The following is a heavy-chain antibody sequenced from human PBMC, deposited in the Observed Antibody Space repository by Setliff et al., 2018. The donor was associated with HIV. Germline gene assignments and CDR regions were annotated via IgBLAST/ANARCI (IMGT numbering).Heavy chain of an antibody. Sequence: LSLSCAASGFTFTTYWMHWVRQVPGKGLVWVSRINSDGSSIGYADSVKGRFTISRDNVNNAVYLQMNSLRAEDTAIYYCANIRLGSWGQGTLVTVSS. CDR1: GFTFTTYW. D-gene: IGHD2-2*02. CDR3: ANIRLGS. J-gene: IGHJ5*02. CDR2: INSDGSSI. V-gene: IGHV3-74*01.